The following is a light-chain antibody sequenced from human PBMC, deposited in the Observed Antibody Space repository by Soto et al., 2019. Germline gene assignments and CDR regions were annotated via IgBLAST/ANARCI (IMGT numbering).Light chain of an antibody. CDR1: QSVSSN. J-gene: IGKJ4*01. Sequence: EIVMTQSPATLSVSTGARARLSCRSSQSVSSNLAWYQQKPGQAPRLLIYGASSRATGIPASFSGSGSGTDFTLTISSLEPEDSAVYFCQQRSSWPPTFGGGTTVDIK. CDR3: QQRSSWPPT. CDR2: GAS. V-gene: IGKV3-11*01.